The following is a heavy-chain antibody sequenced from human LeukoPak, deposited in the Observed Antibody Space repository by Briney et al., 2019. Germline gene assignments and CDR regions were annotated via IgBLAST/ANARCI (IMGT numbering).Heavy chain of an antibody. CDR1: GFTFSSYS. CDR3: ARGLGYDFWSGYYSDY. CDR2: ISSSSSYI. J-gene: IGHJ4*02. D-gene: IGHD3-3*01. Sequence: GGSLRLSCAASGFTFSSYSMNWVRQAPGKGLEWVSSISSSSSYIYYADSVKGRFTISRDNSKNTLYLQMNSLRAEDTAVYYCARGLGYDFWSGYYSDYWGQGTLVTVSS. V-gene: IGHV3-21*04.